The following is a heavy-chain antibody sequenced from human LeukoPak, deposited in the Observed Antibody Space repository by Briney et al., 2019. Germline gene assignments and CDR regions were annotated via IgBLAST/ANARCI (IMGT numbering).Heavy chain of an antibody. V-gene: IGHV3-23*01. CDR1: GLSFSSFA. D-gene: IGHD3-16*01. J-gene: IGHJ4*02. CDR3: ARASWVSSADAVR. Sequence: GGSLTLSGAASGLSFSSFAMSWVRQAPARGLEWLSSMKGTGETFYADSVRGRVTLFRDDSRNTVYLQLNNLRVEDTAVYYCARASWVSSADAVRWGQGTLVTVSS. CDR2: MKGTGET.